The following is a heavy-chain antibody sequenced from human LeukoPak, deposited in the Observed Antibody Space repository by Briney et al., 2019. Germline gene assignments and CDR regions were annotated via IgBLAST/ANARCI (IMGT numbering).Heavy chain of an antibody. J-gene: IGHJ4*02. V-gene: IGHV4-59*01. Sequence: PSETLSLTCTVSGGSISSYYWSWIRQPPGKGLEWIGYIYYSGSTNYNPSLKSRVTISVDTSKNQFSLKLSSVTAADTAVYYCARDSSYGYHYYFDYWGQGTLVTVSS. CDR3: ARDSSYGYHYYFDY. D-gene: IGHD5-18*01. CDR1: GGSISSYY. CDR2: IYYSGST.